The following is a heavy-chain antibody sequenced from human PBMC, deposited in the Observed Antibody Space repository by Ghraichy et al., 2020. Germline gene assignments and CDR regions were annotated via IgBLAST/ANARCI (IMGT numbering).Heavy chain of an antibody. V-gene: IGHV4-34*01. J-gene: IGHJ4*02. D-gene: IGHD3-3*01. CDR2: IYHNGST. Sequence: ESLNISCAVYGGSYSGYCWSWIRQSPGKGLEWIGEIYHNGSTNYNPSLKSRVTISVDRSRNQFSLTLSSVTAADTAVFYCASYWLEWQQRAFEYWGQGTLVTVSS. CDR1: GGSYSGYC. CDR3: ASYWLEWQQRAFEY.